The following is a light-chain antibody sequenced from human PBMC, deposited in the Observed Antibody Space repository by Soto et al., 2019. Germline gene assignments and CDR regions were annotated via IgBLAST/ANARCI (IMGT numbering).Light chain of an antibody. CDR2: GAS. J-gene: IGKJ1*01. CDR1: QGISSY. CDR3: QQYGSSPRT. V-gene: IGKV1-9*01. Sequence: QLSQSPSSLSASVGDRVTITCRASQGISSYLGWYQQKPGKAPKLLIYGASTLQSGVPSRFSGSGSGTDFTLTISRLEPEDFAVYYCQQYGSSPRTFGQGAKVDIK.